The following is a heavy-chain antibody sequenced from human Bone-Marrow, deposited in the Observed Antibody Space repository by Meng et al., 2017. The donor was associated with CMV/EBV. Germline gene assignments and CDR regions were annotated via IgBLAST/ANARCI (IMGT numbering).Heavy chain of an antibody. CDR3: ARDGPLPENNWNYWWDYYYAMDV. Sequence: GESLKISCAVSGFTFSSYAMHWARQAPGKGLEWVAVISYDGSNKYYADSVKGRFTISRDNSKNTLYLQMNSLRAEDTAVYYCARDGPLPENNWNYWWDYYYAMDVWGQGTTVPVSS. CDR2: ISYDGSNK. CDR1: GFTFSSYA. V-gene: IGHV3-30-3*01. D-gene: IGHD1-7*01. J-gene: IGHJ6*01.